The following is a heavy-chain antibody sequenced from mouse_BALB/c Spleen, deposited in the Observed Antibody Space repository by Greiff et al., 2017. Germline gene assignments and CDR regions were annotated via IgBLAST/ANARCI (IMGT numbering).Heavy chain of an antibody. D-gene: IGHD2-10*02. CDR3: ALYGNYEAWFAY. CDR2: IWAGGST. Sequence: QVQLKESGPGLVAPSQSLSITCTASGFSLTSYGVHWVRQPPGKGLEWLGVIWAGGSTNYYSALMSRLSISKDNSKSQVFLKMNSLQTDDTAMYYCALYGNYEAWFAYWGQGTLVTVSA. CDR1: GFSLTSYG. J-gene: IGHJ3*01. V-gene: IGHV2-9*02.